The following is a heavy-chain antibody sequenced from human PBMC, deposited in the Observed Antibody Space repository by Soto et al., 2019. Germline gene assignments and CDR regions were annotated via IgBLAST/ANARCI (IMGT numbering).Heavy chain of an antibody. J-gene: IGHJ3*02. D-gene: IGHD3-3*01. Sequence: ASVKVSCKASGYTFTSYDINWVRQATGQGLEWMGWMNPNSGNTGYAQKFQGRVTMTRNTSISTAYMELSSLRSEDTAVYYCARGGITIFGVFIHRDAFDISGQGTMVTVS. CDR1: GYTFTSYD. V-gene: IGHV1-8*01. CDR2: MNPNSGNT. CDR3: ARGGITIFGVFIHRDAFDI.